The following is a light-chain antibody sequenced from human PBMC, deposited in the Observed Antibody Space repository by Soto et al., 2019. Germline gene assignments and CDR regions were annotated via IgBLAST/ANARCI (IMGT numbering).Light chain of an antibody. Sequence: DIVLTQSPGTLSLSPGERATLSCRASQSVSSTYLAWYQQKPGQAPRLLIFGASSRATGIPDRFSGSGSGTDFTLSISSLEPEDFGVYYCHQFYNSPSMFGQGTKVEIK. CDR3: HQFYNSPSM. CDR1: QSVSSTY. CDR2: GAS. V-gene: IGKV3-20*01. J-gene: IGKJ1*01.